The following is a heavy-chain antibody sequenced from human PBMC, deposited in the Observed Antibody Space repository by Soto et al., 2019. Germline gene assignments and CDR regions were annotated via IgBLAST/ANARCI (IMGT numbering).Heavy chain of an antibody. CDR1: GFTVDDYA. Sequence: PGGSLRLSCAASGFTVDDYAMHWVRQAPGKGLEWVSGISANGDNVDYADSVKGRFTVSRDNSKNTLYLQMNSLRAEDTAVHYCAKGSIAVAGMVGWGQGTLVTVSS. V-gene: IGHV3-9*01. J-gene: IGHJ4*02. CDR3: AKGSIAVAGMVG. D-gene: IGHD6-19*01. CDR2: ISANGDNV.